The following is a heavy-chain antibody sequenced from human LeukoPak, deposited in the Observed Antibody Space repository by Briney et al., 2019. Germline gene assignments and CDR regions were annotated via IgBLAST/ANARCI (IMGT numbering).Heavy chain of an antibody. CDR1: GGTFSSYA. CDR2: IIPIFGTA. CDR3: ATEGDYGDFDY. Sequence: SVKVSCKASGGTFSSYAISWVRQAPGQGLEWMGGIIPIFGTANYAQKFQGRVTITADGSTSTAYMELSSLRSEDTAVYYCATEGDYGDFDYWGQGTLVTVSS. V-gene: IGHV1-69*01. J-gene: IGHJ4*02. D-gene: IGHD4-17*01.